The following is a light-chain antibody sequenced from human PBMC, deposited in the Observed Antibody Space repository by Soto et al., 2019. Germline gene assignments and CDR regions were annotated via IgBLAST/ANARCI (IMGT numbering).Light chain of an antibody. CDR1: QSVSSY. CDR3: QQRTNWPRSFT. CDR2: DTS. J-gene: IGKJ3*01. V-gene: IGKV3-11*01. Sequence: EIVLTQSPATLSLSPGERATLSCRASQSVSSYLAWYQQKPGQAPRLLIYDTSKRATGIPARFGGSGSGTDFTLTISSLEPEDFAVYYCQQRTNWPRSFTFGPGTQVDIK.